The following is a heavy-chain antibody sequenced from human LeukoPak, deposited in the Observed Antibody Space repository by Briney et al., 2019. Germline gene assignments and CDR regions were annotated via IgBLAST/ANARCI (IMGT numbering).Heavy chain of an antibody. CDR2: ISYDGSNK. Sequence: GRSLRLSCAASGFTFSTYGMHWVRQAPGKGLEWVAVISYDGSNKYYADSVKGRFTISRDNSKNTLYLQMNSLRAEDTAVYYCARPYDSSGYDYWGQGTLVTVSS. CDR3: ARPYDSSGYDY. V-gene: IGHV3-30*19. CDR1: GFTFSTYG. D-gene: IGHD3-22*01. J-gene: IGHJ4*02.